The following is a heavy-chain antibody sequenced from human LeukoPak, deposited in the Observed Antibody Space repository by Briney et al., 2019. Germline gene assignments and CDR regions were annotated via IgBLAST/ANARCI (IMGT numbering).Heavy chain of an antibody. J-gene: IGHJ4*02. Sequence: GGSPRLSCAAFGFTFRSYEMNWVRQAPGKGLEWISYIYSSGSTMYYADSVQGRFTISRDNAKNSLYLQMNSLRVEDTAVYYCVRGGYGDYGRGYWGQGALVTVSS. CDR1: GFTFRSYE. CDR2: IYSSGSTM. V-gene: IGHV3-48*03. D-gene: IGHD4-17*01. CDR3: VRGGYGDYGRGY.